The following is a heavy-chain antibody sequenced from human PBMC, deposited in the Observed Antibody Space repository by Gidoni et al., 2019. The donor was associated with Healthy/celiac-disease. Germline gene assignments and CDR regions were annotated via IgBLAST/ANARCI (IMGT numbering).Heavy chain of an antibody. CDR2: IKSKTDGGTT. CDR1: ALTFSHSW. CDR3: TTDFSATWFYYYYGMDV. Sequence: EVQLVESGGGLVKPGGSLRLSCAASALTFSHSWMSWVRQAPGKGLGWVCRIKSKTDGGTTDYAAPVKGRFTISRDDSKNTLYLQMNSLKTEDTAVYYCTTDFSATWFYYYYGMDVWGQGTTVTVSS. D-gene: IGHD3-9*01. V-gene: IGHV3-15*01. J-gene: IGHJ6*02.